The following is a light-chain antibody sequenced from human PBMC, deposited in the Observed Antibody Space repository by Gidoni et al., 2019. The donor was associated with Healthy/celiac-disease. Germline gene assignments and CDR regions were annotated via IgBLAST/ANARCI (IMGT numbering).Light chain of an antibody. J-gene: IGKJ1*01. CDR2: LGS. V-gene: IGKV2-28*01. CDR1: QSILHSNGYNN. CDR3: MQALQTPRT. Sequence: DIVMTQSPLSLLVTPGEPASISCRSSQSILHSNGYNNLEWYLQKPGQSPQLLIYLGSNRASGGPDRFSGSGSGTDVTLKISRVEAEDVGVYYCMQALQTPRTFGQGTKVEIK.